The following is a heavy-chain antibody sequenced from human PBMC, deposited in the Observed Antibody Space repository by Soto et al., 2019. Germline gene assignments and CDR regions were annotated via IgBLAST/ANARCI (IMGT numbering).Heavy chain of an antibody. CDR1: GFTFTNSA. CDR2: IVVFSGDT. Sequence: SVKVCCKASGFTFTNSAVQWVRQAHGQRLEWIGLIVVFSGDTSYAQKFQERVTITREMSRTRGYMELSSLRSDDTAVYYCAAELRIHWRWFDXWGQGTLFTVSX. CDR3: AAELRIHWRWFDX. V-gene: IGHV1-58*01. D-gene: IGHD5-18*01. J-gene: IGHJ5*02.